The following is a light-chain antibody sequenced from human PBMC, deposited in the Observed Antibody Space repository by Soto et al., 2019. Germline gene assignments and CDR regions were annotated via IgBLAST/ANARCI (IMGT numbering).Light chain of an antibody. V-gene: IGKV3-20*01. CDR1: ESVVSNY. J-gene: IGKJ1*01. CDR3: PLYGSLPWT. Sequence: GAVSLKKRERATLSCRATESVVSNYLAWYQLKPGQAPRLLIYDASSRATGIPDRFSGSGSGTDFTLTISRLEPEDFTVYYSPLYGSLPWTSCEGAMVAIK. CDR2: DAS.